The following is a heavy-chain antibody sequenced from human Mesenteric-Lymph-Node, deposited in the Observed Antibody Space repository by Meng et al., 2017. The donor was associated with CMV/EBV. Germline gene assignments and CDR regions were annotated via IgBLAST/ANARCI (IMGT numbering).Heavy chain of an antibody. CDR2: IYYSGST. D-gene: IGHD2-2*01. J-gene: IGHJ1*01. CDR3: ARGGYCNSTSCYFGYFHH. V-gene: IGHV4-59*01. Sequence: ESLKISCTVSGGSISSYYWNWIRQPPGKGLQWIGYIYYSGSTYYSPSLKSRVTISVDTSKNQFSLKLSSVSAADTAVYYCARGGYCNSTSCYFGYFHHWGQGTLVTVSS. CDR1: GGSISSYY.